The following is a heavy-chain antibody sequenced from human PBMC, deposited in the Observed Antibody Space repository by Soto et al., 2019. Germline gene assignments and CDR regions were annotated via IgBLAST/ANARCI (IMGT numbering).Heavy chain of an antibody. Sequence: HPGGSLRLSCAASGFTFSSYEMNWVRQAPGKGLEWVSYISSSGSTIYYADSVKGRFTISRDNAKNSLYLQMNSLRAEDTAVYYCARDLVGVGAIGSAFDICGQGTMVTVSS. D-gene: IGHD2-15*01. CDR3: ARDLVGVGAIGSAFDI. J-gene: IGHJ3*02. V-gene: IGHV3-48*03. CDR1: GFTFSSYE. CDR2: ISSSGSTI.